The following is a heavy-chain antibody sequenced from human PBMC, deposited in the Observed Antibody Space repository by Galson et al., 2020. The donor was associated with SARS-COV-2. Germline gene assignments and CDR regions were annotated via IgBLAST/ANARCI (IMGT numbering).Heavy chain of an antibody. CDR2: IRSKPYGATT. J-gene: IGHJ6*02. Sequence: GGPLRPTCTPSGFTFTPSEMSWFRQAPGQGPEWVGFIRSKPYGATTEYATSVEGTFIIPRDDSKSTAYLQMNSLKTEDTAVSYCTRERGADCSNYFFGRKYYGMDVWGPGTTVIVSS. V-gene: IGHV3-49*03. D-gene: IGHD4-4*01. CDR3: TRERGADCSNYFFGRKYYGMDV. CDR1: GFTFTPSE.